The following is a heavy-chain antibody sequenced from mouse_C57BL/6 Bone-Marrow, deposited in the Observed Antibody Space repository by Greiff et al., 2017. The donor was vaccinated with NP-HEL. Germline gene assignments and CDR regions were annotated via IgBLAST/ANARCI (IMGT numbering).Heavy chain of an antibody. CDR3: ARSVGYYDYDYAMDY. V-gene: IGHV1-64*01. CDR1: GYTFTSYW. CDR2: IHPNSGST. Sequence: QVQLQQSGAELVKPGASVKLSCKASGYTFTSYWMHWVKQRPGQGLEWIGMIHPNSGSTNYNEKFKSKATLTVDKSSSTAYMQLSSLTSEDSAVYYCARSVGYYDYDYAMDYWGQGTSVTVSS. D-gene: IGHD2-4*01. J-gene: IGHJ4*01.